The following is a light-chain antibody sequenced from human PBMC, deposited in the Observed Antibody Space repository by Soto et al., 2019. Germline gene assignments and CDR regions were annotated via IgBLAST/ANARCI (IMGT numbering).Light chain of an antibody. Sequence: QSALTQPASVSGSPGQSITISCTGTSSDVGSYNLVSWYQQHPGKAPKLMIYEGSKRPSGVSNRFSGSKSGNTASLTISGLQAEDXADYYCCSYAGSSTHYVFGTGTKVTVL. J-gene: IGLJ1*01. CDR3: CSYAGSSTHYV. CDR1: SSDVGSYNL. V-gene: IGLV2-23*01. CDR2: EGS.